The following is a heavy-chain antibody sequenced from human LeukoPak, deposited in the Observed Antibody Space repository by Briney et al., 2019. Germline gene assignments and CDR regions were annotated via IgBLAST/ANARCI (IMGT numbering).Heavy chain of an antibody. J-gene: IGHJ6*02. CDR2: IYYSGST. CDR3: ARGRYNYYGMDV. Sequence: KPSETLSLTCTVSGGSISSYYWSWIRQPPGKGLEWIGYIYYSGSTNYNPSLKSRVTISVDTSKNQFSLKLSSVTAADTAVYYCARGRYNYYGMDVWGQGTTVTVSS. CDR1: GGSISSYY. V-gene: IGHV4-59*12.